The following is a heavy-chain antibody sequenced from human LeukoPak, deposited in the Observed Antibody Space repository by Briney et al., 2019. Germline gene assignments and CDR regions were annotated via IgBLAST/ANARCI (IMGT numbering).Heavy chain of an antibody. CDR2: INTDGSST. D-gene: IGHD3-3*01. J-gene: IGHJ4*01. CDR3: ARVGLRFLEWSRELDY. V-gene: IGHV3-74*01. CDR1: GFIFKLFA. Sequence: GGSLRLSCVGSGFIFKLFAVGWVRQAPGKGLEWVSRINTDGSSTSYADSVKGRFTISRDNAKNTLYLQMNRLRAEDTAVYYCARVGLRFLEWSRELDYWGQGTLVTVSS.